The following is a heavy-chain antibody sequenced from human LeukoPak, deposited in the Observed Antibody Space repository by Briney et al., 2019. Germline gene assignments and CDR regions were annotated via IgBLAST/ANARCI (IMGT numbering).Heavy chain of an antibody. J-gene: IGHJ4*02. Sequence: ASVRVSCKASGYTFTSYGISWVRQAPGQGLEWMGWISAYNGNTNYAQKLQGRVTMTTDTSTSTAYMELRSLRSDDTAVYYCATNQYGDYFDYWGQGTLVTVSS. CDR3: ATNQYGDYFDY. CDR1: GYTFTSYG. CDR2: ISAYNGNT. D-gene: IGHD4-17*01. V-gene: IGHV1-18*01.